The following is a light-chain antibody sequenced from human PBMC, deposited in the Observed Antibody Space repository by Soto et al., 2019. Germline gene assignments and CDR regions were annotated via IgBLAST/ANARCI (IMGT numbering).Light chain of an antibody. CDR3: QQRSSWPLT. V-gene: IGKV3-11*01. Sequence: EIVLTQSPATLSLSPGERATLSCRASQSVRSLLAWYQQKPGQTPRLLIYDASNRATGIPARFGGCGSGTDFTLTISSLETEDFAVYYCQQRSSWPLTFGGGTKVEIK. J-gene: IGKJ4*01. CDR1: QSVRSL. CDR2: DAS.